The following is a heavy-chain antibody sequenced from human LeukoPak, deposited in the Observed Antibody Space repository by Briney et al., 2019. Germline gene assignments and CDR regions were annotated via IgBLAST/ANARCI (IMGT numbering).Heavy chain of an antibody. V-gene: IGHV3-43D*03. CDR1: GFTFDDYA. J-gene: IGHJ4*02. Sequence: PGGSLRLSCAASGFTFDDYAMHWVRQAPGKGQEWVSLISWDGGSTYYADSVKGRFTISRDNSKNSLYLQMNSLRAEDTALYYCAKDDIYRGYSYAIDYWGQGTLVTVSS. CDR3: AKDDIYRGYSYAIDY. CDR2: ISWDGGST. D-gene: IGHD5-18*01.